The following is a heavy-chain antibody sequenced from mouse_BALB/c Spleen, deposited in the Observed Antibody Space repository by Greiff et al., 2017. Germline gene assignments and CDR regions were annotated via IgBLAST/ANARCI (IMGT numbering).Heavy chain of an antibody. J-gene: IGHJ2*01. V-gene: IGHV5-6-2*01. Sequence: DVKLVESGGGLVKLGGSLKLSCAASGFTFSSYYMSWVRQTPEKRLELVAAINSNGGSTYYPDTVKGRFTISSDNAKNTLYLQKSSLKSEDTALYYCARDPFDNWGQGTTLTVSS. CDR3: ARDPFDN. CDR2: INSNGGST. CDR1: GFTFSSYY.